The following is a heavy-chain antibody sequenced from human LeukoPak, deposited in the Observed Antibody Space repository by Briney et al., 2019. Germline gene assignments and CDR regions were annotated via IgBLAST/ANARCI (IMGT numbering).Heavy chain of an antibody. D-gene: IGHD6-19*01. Sequence: SETLSLTCTVSGGSISTYSWTWIRQPPEKGLEWIGNIYYSGSTNYNPSLKSRVTISIDTSKNQFSLKVSSVTAADTAVYYCARAHSSGWPHMFDPWGQGTLVTVPS. CDR1: GGSISTYS. CDR2: IYYSGST. CDR3: ARAHSSGWPHMFDP. V-gene: IGHV4-59*01. J-gene: IGHJ5*02.